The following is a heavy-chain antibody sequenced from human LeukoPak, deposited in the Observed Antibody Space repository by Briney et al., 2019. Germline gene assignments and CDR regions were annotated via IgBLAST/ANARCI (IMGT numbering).Heavy chain of an antibody. CDR2: INPNNAGT. CDR1: GYSFTGYY. Sequence: ASVKVSCKASGYSFTGYYMHWVRQAPGQGLEWMGWINPNNAGTNYAQKFQGRVTMTRDTSINTAYMDLSRLRSDDTAVYYCARDLGRTVALEPYNWFGPWGQGTLVTVSS. V-gene: IGHV1-2*02. D-gene: IGHD6-19*01. CDR3: ARDLGRTVALEPYNWFGP. J-gene: IGHJ5*02.